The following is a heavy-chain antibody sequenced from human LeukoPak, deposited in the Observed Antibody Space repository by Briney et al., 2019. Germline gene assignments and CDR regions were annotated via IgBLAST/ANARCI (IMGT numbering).Heavy chain of an antibody. Sequence: ASVKVSCKASGYTFTSYDINWVRQATGQGLEWMGWMNPNSGNTGYAQKFQGRVTMTRNTSISTAYMELSSLRSEDTAVHYCARGVGYSSGRRYFDYWGQGTLVTVSS. CDR1: GYTFTSYD. J-gene: IGHJ4*02. CDR3: ARGVGYSSGRRYFDY. D-gene: IGHD6-19*01. CDR2: MNPNSGNT. V-gene: IGHV1-8*01.